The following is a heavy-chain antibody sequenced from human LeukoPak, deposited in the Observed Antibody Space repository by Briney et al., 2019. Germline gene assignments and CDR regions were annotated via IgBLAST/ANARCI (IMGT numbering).Heavy chain of an antibody. D-gene: IGHD6-19*01. CDR2: IKSNSAGGAT. Sequence: GGSLRLSCSASGFTFTNAWMSWVRQAPGKGLEWVGRIKSNSAGGATDFAAPVKGRFTMSRDDSKNTLFLQMNSLKSEDTAVYYCTKDKFSSGWYGGFDSWGQGTLVTVSS. CDR3: TKDKFSSGWYGGFDS. CDR1: GFTFTNAW. V-gene: IGHV3-15*01. J-gene: IGHJ4*02.